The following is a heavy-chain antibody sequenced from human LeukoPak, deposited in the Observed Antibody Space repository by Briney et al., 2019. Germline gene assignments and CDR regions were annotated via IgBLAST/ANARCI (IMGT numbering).Heavy chain of an antibody. D-gene: IGHD1-20*01. CDR2: IYSGDSDT. CDR3: ARLGGLYNWNDQDFDC. CDR1: GYSFDTYW. Sequence: GESLKISCEGSGYSFDTYWIAWVRQLPGKGLEWMGIIYSGDSDTRYSPSFQGQVTISVDKSISTAYLQWSGLKASDTAMYYCARLGGLYNWNDQDFDCWGQGTLVTVSS. V-gene: IGHV5-51*01. J-gene: IGHJ4*02.